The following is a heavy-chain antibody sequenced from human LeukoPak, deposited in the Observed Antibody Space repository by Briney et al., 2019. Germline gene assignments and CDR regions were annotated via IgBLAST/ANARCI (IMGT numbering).Heavy chain of an antibody. CDR1: GGSISSSNW. J-gene: IGHJ4*02. D-gene: IGHD1-26*01. V-gene: IGHV4-4*02. Sequence: ASETLSLTCAVSGGSISSSNWWSWVRQPPGKGLEWIGEIYHSGSTNYNPSLKSRVTISVDKSKNQFSLKLSSVTAADTAVYYCARDRSGSYYWDYWGQGTLVTVSS. CDR3: ARDRSGSYYWDY. CDR2: IYHSGST.